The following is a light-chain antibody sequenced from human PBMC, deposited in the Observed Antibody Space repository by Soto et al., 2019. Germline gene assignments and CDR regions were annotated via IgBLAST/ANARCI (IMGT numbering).Light chain of an antibody. Sequence: QPVLTQPASVSGSPGQSITISCTGTSSDVGAYDYVSWYQQHPDKAPKLMIYEVSHRPSGVSNRFYGSKSVNTATLTISGLQAEDEADYYCRSYTSSSPRVFGTGTKLTVL. V-gene: IGLV2-14*03. CDR2: EVS. J-gene: IGLJ1*01. CDR1: SSDVGAYDY. CDR3: RSYTSSSPRV.